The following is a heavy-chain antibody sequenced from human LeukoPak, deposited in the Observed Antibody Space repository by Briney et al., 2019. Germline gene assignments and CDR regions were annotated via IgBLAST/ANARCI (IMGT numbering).Heavy chain of an antibody. D-gene: IGHD6-13*01. CDR2: ISSSSSTI. V-gene: IGHV3-48*04. CDR3: ARDAYFYGSSSDY. CDR1: GFTFSSYS. J-gene: IGHJ4*02. Sequence: GGSLRLSCAASGFTFSSYSMNWVRQAPGKGLEWVSYISSSSSTIYYADSVKGRFTISRDNAKNSLYLQMNSLRAEDTAVYYCARDAYFYGSSSDYWGQGTLVTVSS.